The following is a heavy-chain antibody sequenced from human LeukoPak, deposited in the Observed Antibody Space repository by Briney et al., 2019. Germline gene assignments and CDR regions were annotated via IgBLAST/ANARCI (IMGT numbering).Heavy chain of an antibody. V-gene: IGHV4-4*07. Sequence: SETLSLTCTVSGVSISSYYWSWLRQPAGKGLEWIGRIYTSGSTNYNPSLKSRVTMSVDTSKNQFSLKLSTVIAAGAAVYYCARGGGDYDGFDYWCQGTHATVSS. J-gene: IGHJ4*02. CDR1: GVSISSYY. CDR2: IYTSGST. D-gene: IGHD4-17*01. CDR3: ARGGGDYDGFDY.